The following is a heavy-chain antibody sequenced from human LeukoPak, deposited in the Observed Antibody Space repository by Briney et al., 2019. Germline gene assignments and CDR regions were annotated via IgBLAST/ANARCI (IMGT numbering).Heavy chain of an antibody. V-gene: IGHV3-11*06. Sequence: GGSLRCSGAASGFTFSDYYMRWIRQAPGMGLEWVSYISSSSSYTNYADSVKGRFTISRDNAKNSLYLQMNSLRAEDTAVYYCARPGDDSVDYWGQGTLVTVSS. CDR2: ISSSSSYT. CDR1: GFTFSDYY. CDR3: ARPGDDSVDY. J-gene: IGHJ4*02. D-gene: IGHD3-16*01.